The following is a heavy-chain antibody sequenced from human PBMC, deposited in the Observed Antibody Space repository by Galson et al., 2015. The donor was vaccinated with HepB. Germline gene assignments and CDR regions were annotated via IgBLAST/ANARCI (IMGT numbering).Heavy chain of an antibody. CDR2: IKQDGSEE. CDR1: GFTFNRRW. V-gene: IGHV3-7*03. D-gene: IGHD2/OR15-2a*01. J-gene: IGHJ3*02. CDR3: ARDVIEFDAFDI. Sequence: SLRLSCAASGFTFNRRWMSWVRQAPGKGLEWVANIKQDGSEEFYVGSVKGRFTISRDNAKNSLYLQMNNLRAEDTAVYYCARDVIEFDAFDIWGQGTLVTVSS.